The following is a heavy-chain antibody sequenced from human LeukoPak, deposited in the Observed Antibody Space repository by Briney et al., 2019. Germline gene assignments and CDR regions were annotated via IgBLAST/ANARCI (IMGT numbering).Heavy chain of an antibody. CDR3: ARATSFRHYYYYMDV. V-gene: IGHV4-34*01. Sequence: PSETLSLTCAVYGGSFSGYYWSWIRQPPGKGLEWIGEIKHSGSTNYNPSLKSRVTISVDTSKNQFSLKLSSVTAADTAVYYCARATSFRHYYYYMDVWGKGTTVTVSS. D-gene: IGHD2/OR15-2a*01. J-gene: IGHJ6*03. CDR1: GGSFSGYY. CDR2: IKHSGST.